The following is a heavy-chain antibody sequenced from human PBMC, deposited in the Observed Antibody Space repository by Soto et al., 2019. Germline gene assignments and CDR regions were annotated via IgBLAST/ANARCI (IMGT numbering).Heavy chain of an antibody. J-gene: IGHJ3*02. Sequence: GASVKVSCKASGYTFTSYAMHWVRQAPGQRLEWMGWINAGNGNTKYAQKFQGRVTITRDTSASTAYMELSSLRSEDTAVYYCARDALAGAFDIWGQGTMVTVSS. CDR3: ARDALAGAFDI. V-gene: IGHV1-3*01. CDR1: GYTFTSYA. CDR2: INAGNGNT. D-gene: IGHD6-6*01.